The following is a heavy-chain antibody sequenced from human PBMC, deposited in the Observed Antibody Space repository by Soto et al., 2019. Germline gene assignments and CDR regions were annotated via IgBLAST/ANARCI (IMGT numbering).Heavy chain of an antibody. CDR3: PRGGGPNCGLGFDY. V-gene: IGHV4-30-2*01. CDR1: GGSISSGGYS. D-gene: IGHD7-27*01. CDR2: IYHSGRT. J-gene: IGHJ4*02. Sequence: QLQLQESGSGLVKPSQTLSLTCAVSGGSISSGGYSWSWIRQPPGKGLEWIGYIYHSGRTYYNPSLQGRVTISVDRSKNQFSLKRSSVPAAVTASYYCPRGGGPNCGLGFDYWGQGTLVTVSS.